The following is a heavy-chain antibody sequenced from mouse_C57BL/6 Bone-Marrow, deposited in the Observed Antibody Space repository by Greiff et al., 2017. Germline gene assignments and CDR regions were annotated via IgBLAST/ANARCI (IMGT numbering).Heavy chain of an antibody. V-gene: IGHV1-61*01. Sequence: QVQLQQPGAELVRPGSSVKLSCKASGYTFTSYWMDWVKQRPGQGLEWIGNIYPSDSETHYNQKFKDKATLTVDKSSSTAYMQLSSLTSEDSAVYYCASHYPAWFAYWGQGTLVTVSA. CDR1: GYTFTSYW. D-gene: IGHD5-5*01. J-gene: IGHJ3*01. CDR2: IYPSDSET. CDR3: ASHYPAWFAY.